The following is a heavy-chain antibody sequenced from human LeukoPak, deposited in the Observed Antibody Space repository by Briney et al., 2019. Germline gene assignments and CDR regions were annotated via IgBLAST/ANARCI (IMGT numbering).Heavy chain of an antibody. J-gene: IGHJ4*02. CDR2: IRSKGNNYAT. CDR3: TRLYDSGFDY. CDR1: GFTFSGSA. D-gene: IGHD3-10*01. Sequence: GGSLRLSCAASGFTFSGSAMHWVRQASGKGLEWVGRIRSKGNNYATAYAASVKGRFTISRDDSKNTAYRQMHSLKTEDEAGYYCTRLYDSGFDYWGQGTLVTVSS. V-gene: IGHV3-73*01.